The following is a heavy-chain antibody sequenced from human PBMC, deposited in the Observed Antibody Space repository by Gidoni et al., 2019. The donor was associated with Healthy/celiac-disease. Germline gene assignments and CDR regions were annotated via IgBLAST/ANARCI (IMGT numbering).Heavy chain of an antibody. J-gene: IGHJ4*02. Sequence: EVQLLESGGGLVQPGGSLRLSCAASGLTFSSYALSWVRQAPGKGLEWGSSISGSGGSTYYADSVKGRFTISRDNSKNTVYLQMNSLRAEDTAIYYCASSGPPYYDFWSGYALFYYWGQGTLVTVSS. CDR3: ASSGPPYYDFWSGYALFYY. D-gene: IGHD3-3*01. V-gene: IGHV3-23*01. CDR2: ISGSGGST. CDR1: GLTFSSYA.